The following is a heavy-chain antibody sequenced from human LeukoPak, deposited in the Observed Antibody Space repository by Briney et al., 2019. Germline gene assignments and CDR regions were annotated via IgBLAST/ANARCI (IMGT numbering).Heavy chain of an antibody. CDR1: GFTFSSYG. D-gene: IGHD4-17*01. V-gene: IGHV3-30*18. J-gene: IGHJ4*02. CDR2: ISYDGSNK. Sequence: GESLRLSCAASGFTFSSYGMHWVRQAPGKGLEWVAVISYDGSNKYYADSVKGRFTISRDNSKNTLYLQMNSLRAEDTAVYYCAKALYGDYVVYDYWGQGTLVTVSS. CDR3: AKALYGDYVVYDY.